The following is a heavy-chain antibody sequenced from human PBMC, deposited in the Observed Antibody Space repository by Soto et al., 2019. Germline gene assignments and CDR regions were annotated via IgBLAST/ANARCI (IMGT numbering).Heavy chain of an antibody. Sequence: SVKVSCKASGGTFGSYAISWVRQAPGQGLEWMGGIIPIFGTANYAQKFQGRVTITADESTSTAYMELSSLRSEDTAVYYCASYIVVVPADITPRPLDYWGQGTLVTVSS. D-gene: IGHD2-2*01. CDR1: GGTFGSYA. J-gene: IGHJ4*02. CDR2: IIPIFGTA. CDR3: ASYIVVVPADITPRPLDY. V-gene: IGHV1-69*13.